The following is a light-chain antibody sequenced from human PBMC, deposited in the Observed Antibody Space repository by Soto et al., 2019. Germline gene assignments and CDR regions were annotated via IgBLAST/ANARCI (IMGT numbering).Light chain of an antibody. J-gene: IGLJ2*01. CDR2: LTSDGSH. CDR3: QTWGSGHVV. V-gene: IGLV4-69*01. CDR1: SGHSNYA. Sequence: QLVLTQSPSASASLGASVKLTCTLSSGHSNYAIAWHQQQPEKGPRFLMKLTSDGSHIKGDGIPDRFSGSSSGSERYLTISRLQSEDEADYYCQTWGSGHVVFGGGTQLTVL.